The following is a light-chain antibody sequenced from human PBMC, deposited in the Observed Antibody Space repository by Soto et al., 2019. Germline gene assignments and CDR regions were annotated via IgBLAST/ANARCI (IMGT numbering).Light chain of an antibody. CDR3: QQYNSYSQT. CDR2: KAS. Sequence: DVQMNQSPSTLSAYVGDRVTITCRASQSISSWLAWYQQKPGKAPKLLIYKASSLESGVPSRFSGSGSGTEFTLTISSLQPDDFATYYCQQYNSYSQTFGQGTKVDIK. CDR1: QSISSW. J-gene: IGKJ1*01. V-gene: IGKV1-5*03.